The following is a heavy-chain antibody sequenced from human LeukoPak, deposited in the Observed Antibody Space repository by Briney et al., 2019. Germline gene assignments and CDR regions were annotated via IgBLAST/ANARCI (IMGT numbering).Heavy chain of an antibody. CDR3: ARDSSSWYYSFDY. CDR1: GFTFSRHV. J-gene: IGHJ4*02. V-gene: IGHV3-53*01. CDR2: IYSGGST. Sequence: GGSLRLSCAASGFTFSRHVMSWVRQAPGRGLEWVSVIYSGGSTYYADSVKGRFTISRDNSKNTLYLQMNNLRAEDTAVYYCARDSSSWYYSFDYWGQGTLVTVSS. D-gene: IGHD6-13*01.